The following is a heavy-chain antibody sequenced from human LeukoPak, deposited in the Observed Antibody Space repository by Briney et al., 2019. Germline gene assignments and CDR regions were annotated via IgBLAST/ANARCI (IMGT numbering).Heavy chain of an antibody. CDR1: GFTFDDYG. J-gene: IGHJ6*02. D-gene: IGHD3-16*01. Sequence: GGSLRLSCAASGFTFDDYGMHWVRQAPGKGLEWVSGISWNSDSVGYADSVKGRFTISRDNAENSLCLQMNSLRAEDTAFYYCARAGGSRYYYAMDVWGQGTTVTVSS. CDR2: ISWNSDSV. CDR3: ARAGGSRYYYAMDV. V-gene: IGHV3-9*01.